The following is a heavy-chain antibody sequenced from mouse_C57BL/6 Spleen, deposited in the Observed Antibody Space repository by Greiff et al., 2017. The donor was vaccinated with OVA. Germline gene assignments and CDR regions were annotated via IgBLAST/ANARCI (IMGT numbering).Heavy chain of an antibody. CDR1: GYTFTDYY. J-gene: IGHJ2*01. CDR3: ARSFITTVVATSGDFDY. CDR2: INPNNGGT. V-gene: IGHV1-26*01. D-gene: IGHD1-1*01. Sequence: EVQLQQSGPELVKPGASVKISCKASGYTFTDYYMNWVKQSHGKSLEWIGDINPNNGGTSYNQKFKGKATLTVDKSSSTAYMELRSLTSEDSAVYYCARSFITTVVATSGDFDYWGQGTTLTVSS.